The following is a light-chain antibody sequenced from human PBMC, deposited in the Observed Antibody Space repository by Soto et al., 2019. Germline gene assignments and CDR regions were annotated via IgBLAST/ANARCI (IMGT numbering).Light chain of an antibody. Sequence: QSVLTQPPSASGSPGQSVTISCTGTTSDVGDYDYVPWYQQSPGKAPKLMIYEVSKRPSGVPDRFSGSKSGNTASLTVSGLQAEDEADYYCSSYADSNIVVFGGGTKLTVL. CDR1: TSDVGDYDY. J-gene: IGLJ2*01. CDR3: SSYADSNIVV. V-gene: IGLV2-8*01. CDR2: EVS.